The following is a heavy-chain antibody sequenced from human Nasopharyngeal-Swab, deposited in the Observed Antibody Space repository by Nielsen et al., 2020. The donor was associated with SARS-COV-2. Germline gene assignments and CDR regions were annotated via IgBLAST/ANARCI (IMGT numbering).Heavy chain of an antibody. J-gene: IGHJ6*02. CDR1: GGSISSSSYY. CDR2: IYYSGST. Sequence: SETLSLTCTVSGGSISSSSYYWGWIRQPPGKGLEWIGTIYYSGSTYYNPSLKSRVTISVDTSKNQFSLKLNSVTAADTAVYYCARAARAMVTLNYYYSMDVWGQGTTVTVSS. V-gene: IGHV4-39*07. CDR3: ARAARAMVTLNYYYSMDV. D-gene: IGHD5-18*01.